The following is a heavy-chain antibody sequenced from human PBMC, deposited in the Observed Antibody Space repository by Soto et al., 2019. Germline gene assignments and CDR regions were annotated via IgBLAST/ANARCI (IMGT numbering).Heavy chain of an antibody. V-gene: IGHV4-4*07. CDR2: IYTSGST. CDR3: ARSGIAAAGTVFDY. J-gene: IGHJ4*02. D-gene: IGHD6-13*01. CDR1: GGSISSYY. Sequence: SDTLSLTCTVSGGSISSYYWSWIRQPAGKGLEWIGRIYTSGSTNYNPSLKSRVTMSVDTSKNQFSLKLSSVTAADTAVYYCARSGIAAAGTVFDYWGQGTLVTVSS.